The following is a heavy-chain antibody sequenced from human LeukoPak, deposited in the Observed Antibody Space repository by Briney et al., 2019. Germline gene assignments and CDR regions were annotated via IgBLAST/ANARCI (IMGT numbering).Heavy chain of an antibody. CDR3: ASKRSGSSGLDY. Sequence: GGSLRLSCAASGFTFSSYSMNWVRQAPGKGLEWVSSISSSSSYIYYADSVKGRFTISRDNAKNSLYLQMNSLRAEDTAVYYCASKRSGSSGLDYWGQGTLVTVSS. CDR1: GFTFSSYS. CDR2: ISSSSSYI. V-gene: IGHV3-21*01. J-gene: IGHJ4*02. D-gene: IGHD1-26*01.